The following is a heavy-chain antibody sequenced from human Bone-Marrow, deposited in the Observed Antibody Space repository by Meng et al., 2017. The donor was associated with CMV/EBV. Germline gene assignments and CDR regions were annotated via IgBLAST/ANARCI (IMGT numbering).Heavy chain of an antibody. V-gene: IGHV1-46*01. CDR1: RYTFTRYY. CDR3: ARLGGATWYYVMDV. Sequence: ASGKVSGKVFRYTFTRYYMHWVRQAPGQGLEWMGMIDPSSGGSTRYAQTFQGRVTVPRYTSTSTVYMELSGLRSEDTAVYYCARLGGATWYYVMDVWVQGTTVTGSS. D-gene: IGHD1-26*01. J-gene: IGHJ6*02. CDR2: IDPSSGGST.